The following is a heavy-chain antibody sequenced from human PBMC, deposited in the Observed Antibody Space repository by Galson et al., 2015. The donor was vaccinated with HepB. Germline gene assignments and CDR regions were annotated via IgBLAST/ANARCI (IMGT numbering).Heavy chain of an antibody. D-gene: IGHD6-19*01. V-gene: IGHV2-70*04. CDR1: GFSLTTSGVR. CDR3: ARIRGWGDAFDM. Sequence: PALVKPTQTLTLTCTFSGFSLTTSGVRVGWIRQPPGKALERVARIDWDDEKFYTPSLKTRLTISKDTSKNQVVLKMTNMDPVDTATYYCARIRGWGDAFDMWGQGTRVTVPS. CDR2: IDWDDEK. J-gene: IGHJ3*02.